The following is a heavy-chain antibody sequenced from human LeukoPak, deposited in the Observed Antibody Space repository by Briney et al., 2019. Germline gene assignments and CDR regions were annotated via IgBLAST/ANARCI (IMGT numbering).Heavy chain of an antibody. Sequence: ASVKVSCKASGYTFSSYAISWVRQAPGQGLEWMGGIIPIFGTANYAQKFQGRVTITADKSTSTAYMELSSLRSEDTAVYYCARGHYYYYYYYMDVWGKGTTVTVSS. CDR2: IIPIFGTA. CDR3: ARGHYYYYYYYMDV. CDR1: GYTFSSYA. D-gene: IGHD3-3*02. J-gene: IGHJ6*03. V-gene: IGHV1-69*06.